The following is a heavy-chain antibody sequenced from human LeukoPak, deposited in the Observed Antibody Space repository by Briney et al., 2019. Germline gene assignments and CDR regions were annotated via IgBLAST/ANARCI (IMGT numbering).Heavy chain of an antibody. J-gene: IGHJ4*02. Sequence: PGGSLRLSCAASGFTFSSYAMHWVRQAPGKGLEWVAVISYDGSNKYYADSAKGRFTISRDNSKNTLYLQMNSLRAEDTAVYYCARDQHCSSTSCYTWGFDYWGQGTLVTVSS. CDR2: ISYDGSNK. CDR1: GFTFSSYA. D-gene: IGHD2-2*02. CDR3: ARDQHCSSTSCYTWGFDY. V-gene: IGHV3-30-3*01.